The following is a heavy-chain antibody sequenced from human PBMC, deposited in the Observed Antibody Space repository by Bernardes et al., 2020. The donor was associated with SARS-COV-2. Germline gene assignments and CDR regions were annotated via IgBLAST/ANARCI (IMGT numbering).Heavy chain of an antibody. D-gene: IGHD3-10*01. CDR1: GFTFDDYG. CDR3: AREAHYYGSGRGAFDI. V-gene: IGHV3-20*01. Sequence: GGSLRLTCAASGFTFDDYGMSWVRQAPGKGLEWVSGINWNGGSTGYADSVKGRFTISRDNAKNSLYLQMNSLRAEDTALYHCAREAHYYGSGRGAFDIWGQGTMVTVSS. J-gene: IGHJ3*02. CDR2: INWNGGST.